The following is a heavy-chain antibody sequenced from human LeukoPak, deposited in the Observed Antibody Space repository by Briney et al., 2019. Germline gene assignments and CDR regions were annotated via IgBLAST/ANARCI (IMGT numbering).Heavy chain of an antibody. CDR1: GGSISSGDYY. Sequence: SETLSFTCTVSGGSISSGDYYWSWIRQPPGKGLEWIGYIYYSGSTYYNPSLKSRVTISVDTSKNQFSLKLSSVTAADTAVYYCARVPGITIFGVVIPNYMDVWGKGTTVTVSS. CDR3: ARVPGITIFGVVIPNYMDV. V-gene: IGHV4-30-4*08. J-gene: IGHJ6*03. D-gene: IGHD3-3*01. CDR2: IYYSGST.